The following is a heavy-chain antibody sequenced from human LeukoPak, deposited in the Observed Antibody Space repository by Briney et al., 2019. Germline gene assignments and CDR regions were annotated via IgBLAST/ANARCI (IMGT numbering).Heavy chain of an antibody. Sequence: GGSLRLSCAASGFTVSSNYMSWVHQAPGKGLEWVSVIYSGGSTYYADSVKGRFTISRDNSKNTLYLQMNSLRAEDTAVYYCARAMGMGGYYYDYWGQGTLVTVSS. V-gene: IGHV3-53*01. CDR2: IYSGGST. CDR1: GFTVSSNY. D-gene: IGHD3-22*01. CDR3: ARAMGMGGYYYDY. J-gene: IGHJ4*02.